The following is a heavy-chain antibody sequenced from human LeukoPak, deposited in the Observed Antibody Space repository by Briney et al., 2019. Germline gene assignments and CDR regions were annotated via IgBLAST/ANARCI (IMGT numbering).Heavy chain of an antibody. CDR3: ARGYSNGYRIDY. CDR2: INSDGSST. V-gene: IGHV3-74*01. D-gene: IGHD5-18*01. J-gene: IGHJ4*02. CDR1: GFTFSSYW. Sequence: PGGSLRLSCAASGFTFSSYWMHWVRQVPGKGLVWVSRINSDGSSTSHADSVKGRFTISRDNAKNTLYLQMNSLRAGDTAVYYCARGYSNGYRIDYWGQGTLVTVSS.